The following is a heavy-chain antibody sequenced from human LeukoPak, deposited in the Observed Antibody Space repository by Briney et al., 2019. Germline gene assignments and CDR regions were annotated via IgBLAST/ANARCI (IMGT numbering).Heavy chain of an antibody. V-gene: IGHV3-21*01. Sequence: GGSLRLSCTASEFTFSVYTMNWVRQAPGKGLEWVSSTSPSSSSIYYADSVRGRFTVSRDNAKKSLSLQMNSLRVEDTAIYYCARETYNDFWSGLNWFDPWGQGTLVTVSS. CDR1: EFTFSVYT. CDR3: ARETYNDFWSGLNWFDP. J-gene: IGHJ5*02. D-gene: IGHD3-3*01. CDR2: TSPSSSSI.